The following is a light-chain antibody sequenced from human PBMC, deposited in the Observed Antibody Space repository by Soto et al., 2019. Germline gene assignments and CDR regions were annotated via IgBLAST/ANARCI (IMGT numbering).Light chain of an antibody. J-gene: IGKJ5*01. V-gene: IGKV1-5*03. CDR1: QSISSW. CDR2: KAS. Sequence: DIPLTQSPSTLSASVGERVTITCRASQSISSWLAWYQQKPGKAPKLLIYKASSLESGVPSRFSGSGSGTEFTLTISSLQPDDFATYYCQQYNSYSPTFGQGTRLEIK. CDR3: QQYNSYSPT.